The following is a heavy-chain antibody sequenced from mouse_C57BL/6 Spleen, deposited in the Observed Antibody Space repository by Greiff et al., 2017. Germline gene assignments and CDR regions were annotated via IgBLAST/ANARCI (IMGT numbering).Heavy chain of an antibody. CDR3: AREGFGTNYFDY. Sequence: VQLQQSGPGMVKPSQSLSLTCTVTGYSITSGYDWHWIRHFPGNKLEWMGYISYSGSTNYNPSLKSRISITHDTSKNHFFLKLNSVTTEDTATYYCAREGFGTNYFDYWGQGTTLTVSS. D-gene: IGHD1-1*02. J-gene: IGHJ2*01. CDR1: GYSITSGYD. V-gene: IGHV3-1*01. CDR2: ISYSGST.